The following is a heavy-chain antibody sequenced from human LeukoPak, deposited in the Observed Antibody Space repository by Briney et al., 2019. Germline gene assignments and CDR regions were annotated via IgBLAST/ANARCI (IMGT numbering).Heavy chain of an antibody. Sequence: SETLSLTCTVSGGSISSSSYYWGWIRQPPGKGLEWIGSIYYSGSTYYNPSLKSRVTISVDTSKNQFSLKLSSVTAADTAVYYCAAGVPAARPFDYWGQGTLVTVSS. J-gene: IGHJ4*02. CDR2: IYYSGST. CDR1: GGSISSSSYY. V-gene: IGHV4-39*01. D-gene: IGHD2-2*02. CDR3: AAGVPAARPFDY.